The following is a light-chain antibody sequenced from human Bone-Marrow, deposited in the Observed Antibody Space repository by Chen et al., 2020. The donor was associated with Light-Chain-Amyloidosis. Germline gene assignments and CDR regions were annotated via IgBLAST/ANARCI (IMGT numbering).Light chain of an antibody. V-gene: IGLV3-21*02. CDR3: QVWDRSSDRPV. CDR1: NIGSTS. J-gene: IGLJ3*02. CDR2: DDS. Sequence: SYVLTPPSSVSVAPGQTATIACGGNNIGSTSVHWYQQTPGQAPLLVVYDDSDRPSGSPERLSGSNSGNTATLTSSRVEAGDEADYYCQVWDRSSDRPVFGGGTKPTVL.